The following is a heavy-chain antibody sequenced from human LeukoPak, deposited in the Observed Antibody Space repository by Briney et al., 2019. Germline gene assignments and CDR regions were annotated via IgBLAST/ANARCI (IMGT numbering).Heavy chain of an antibody. CDR1: GYTLTELS. CDR3: ATGFLGYCSGGSCYSRGDFDY. CDR2: CDPEDGET. Sequence: ASVKVSCKVSGYTLTELSMHWVRQAPGKGLEWMGDCDPEDGETIYAQKFQGRVTMTEDTSTDTSYMELSSLRSEDTAVYYCATGFLGYCSGGSCYSRGDFDYWGQGTLVTVSS. D-gene: IGHD2-15*01. J-gene: IGHJ4*02. V-gene: IGHV1-24*01.